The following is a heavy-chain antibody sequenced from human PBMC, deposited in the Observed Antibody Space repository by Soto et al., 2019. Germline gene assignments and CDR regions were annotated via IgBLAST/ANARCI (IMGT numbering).Heavy chain of an antibody. J-gene: IGHJ4*02. V-gene: IGHV4-59*01. Sequence: QVQLQESGPGLVKPSETLSLTCTVSGGSISSYYWSWIRQPPGKGREWIGYIYYSGSTNYNPSLKSRVTISVDTSKNPFSLKLRSVTAADTAVYYCARTYGGYYDYWGQGTLVTVSS. D-gene: IGHD2-8*01. CDR2: IYYSGST. CDR1: GGSISSYY. CDR3: ARTYGGYYDY.